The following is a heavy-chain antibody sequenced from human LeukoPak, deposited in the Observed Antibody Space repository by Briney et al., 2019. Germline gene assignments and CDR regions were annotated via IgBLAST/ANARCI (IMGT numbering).Heavy chain of an antibody. CDR1: GFTFSSYE. D-gene: IGHD4-17*01. CDR2: ISSSGSTK. Sequence: QPGGSLRLSCSASGFTFSSYEMNWVRQAPGKGLEWFSYISSSGSTKYYADSVKGRFTISRDNAKNSLYLQMNSLRGEDTAVYFCARVQITVTTLDYWGQGTQVTVSS. CDR3: ARVQITVTTLDY. V-gene: IGHV3-48*03. J-gene: IGHJ4*02.